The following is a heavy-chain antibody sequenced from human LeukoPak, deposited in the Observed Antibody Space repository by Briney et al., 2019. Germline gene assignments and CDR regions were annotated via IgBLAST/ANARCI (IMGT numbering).Heavy chain of an antibody. J-gene: IGHJ5*02. V-gene: IGHV3-33*01. CDR1: GFSFSSYG. D-gene: IGHD2-2*01. CDR2: IWYDGSNK. Sequence: GRSLRLSCAASGFSFSSYGMHWVRQAPGKGLEWVAVIWYDGSNKYYVDSVEGRFTISRDNSKNTLYLQMNSLRAEDTAVYYCVRSARDCSSTSCRLDPWGQGTLVTVSS. CDR3: VRSARDCSSTSCRLDP.